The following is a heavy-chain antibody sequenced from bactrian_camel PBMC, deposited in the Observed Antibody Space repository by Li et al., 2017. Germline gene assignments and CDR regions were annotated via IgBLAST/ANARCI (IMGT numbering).Heavy chain of an antibody. Sequence: DVQLEESGGDLVRPGGSLRIACAASAVTFSRDAMMWVRQAQGKGLEWVSGINSSGITTYYKDSMKGRFTISRDNAKNTVYLQLNSLRTEDMAMYYCAKVRAYGITWYYDGMDYWGKGTQVTVS. J-gene: IGHJ7*01. D-gene: IGHD6*01. CDR1: AVTFSRDA. CDR2: INSSGITT. V-gene: IGHV3S40*01.